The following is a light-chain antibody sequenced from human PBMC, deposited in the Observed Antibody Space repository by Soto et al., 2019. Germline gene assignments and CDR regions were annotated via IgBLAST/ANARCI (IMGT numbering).Light chain of an antibody. CDR2: EVS. Sequence: QSVLTQPASVSGSLGQSITISCTGTSNDVGGYNYVSWFQQHPGKAPKLLIFEVSNRPSGVSNRFSGSKSGNTASLTISGLQAEDEADYYCSSFTSTSTFVFGTGTKVTVL. V-gene: IGLV2-14*01. CDR1: SNDVGGYNY. J-gene: IGLJ1*01. CDR3: SSFTSTSTFV.